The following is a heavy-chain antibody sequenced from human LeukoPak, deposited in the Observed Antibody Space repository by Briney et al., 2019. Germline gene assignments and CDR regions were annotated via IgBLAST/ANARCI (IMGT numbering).Heavy chain of an antibody. CDR2: IIPILGIA. V-gene: IGHV1-69*04. Sequence: GASVKVSCKASGGTFSSYAISWVRQAPGQGLEWMGRIIPILGIANYAQKFQGRVTITADKSTSTAYMELSSLRSEDTAVYYCARDGDGGNSVYWGQGTLVTVSS. CDR1: GGTFSSYA. J-gene: IGHJ4*02. D-gene: IGHD4-23*01. CDR3: ARDGDGGNSVY.